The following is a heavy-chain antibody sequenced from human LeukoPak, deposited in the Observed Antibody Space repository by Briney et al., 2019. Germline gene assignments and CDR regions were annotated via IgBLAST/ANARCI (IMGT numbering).Heavy chain of an antibody. CDR2: ISSSGST. CDR3: ARGPYSYDSSGAFDI. Sequence: SQTLSLTCTVSGDSISSGDYYWSWIRQPAGTGLEWIGRISSSGSTNYNPSLKSRVTISVDTSKNQFSLKLSSVTAADTAVYFCARGPYSYDSSGAFDIWGQGTMVTVSS. D-gene: IGHD3-22*01. CDR1: GDSISSGDYY. J-gene: IGHJ3*02. V-gene: IGHV4-61*02.